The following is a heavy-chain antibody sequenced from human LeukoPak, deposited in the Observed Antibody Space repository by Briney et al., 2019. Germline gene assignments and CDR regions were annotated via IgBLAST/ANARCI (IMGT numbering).Heavy chain of an antibody. Sequence: SETLSLTCTVCGGSISSYYWSWIRQPAGKGLEWIGRIYTSGSTNYNPSLKSRVTISVDKSKNQFALKLSSVTAADKAVYYCPRIGQYDFWSPQYYYYMHVWGKGTTVTVSS. CDR3: PRIGQYDFWSPQYYYYMHV. V-gene: IGHV4-4*07. CDR1: GGSISSYY. CDR2: IYTSGST. J-gene: IGHJ6*03. D-gene: IGHD3-3*01.